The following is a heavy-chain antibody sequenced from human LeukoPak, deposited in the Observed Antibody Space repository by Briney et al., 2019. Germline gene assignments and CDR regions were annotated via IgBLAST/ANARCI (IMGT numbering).Heavy chain of an antibody. J-gene: IGHJ1*01. D-gene: IGHD2-21*01. CDR3: ARDSSEFRSLIPH. CDR2: ITPMFGTA. V-gene: IGHV1-69*01. CDR1: GGTFSNYA. Sequence: SVKVSCKASGGTFSNYAISWVRQVPGQGLEWMGGITPMFGTAKYAQKFQGRVTITADESTSTAYMELSSLRSEDTAVYYCARDSSEFRSLIPHWGQGTLVTVSS.